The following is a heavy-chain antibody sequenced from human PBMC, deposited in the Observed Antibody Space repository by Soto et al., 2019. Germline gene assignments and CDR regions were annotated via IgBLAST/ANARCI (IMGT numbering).Heavy chain of an antibody. V-gene: IGHV4-59*01. CDR1: GGSISSYY. CDR2: IYYSGST. CDR3: ARYNSYCSSTSCYRWFDP. D-gene: IGHD2-2*01. Sequence: SETLSLTCTVSGGSISSYYWSWIRQPPGKGLEWIGYIYYSGSTNYNPSLKSRVTISVDTSKNQFSLKLSSVTAADTAVYYCARYNSYCSSTSCYRWFDPWGQGTLVTVSS. J-gene: IGHJ5*02.